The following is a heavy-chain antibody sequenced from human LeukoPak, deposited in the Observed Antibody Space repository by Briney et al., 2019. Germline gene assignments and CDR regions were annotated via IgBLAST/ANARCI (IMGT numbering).Heavy chain of an antibody. CDR1: GFTVSSNS. J-gene: IGHJ4*02. CDR2: IYSGGST. V-gene: IGHV3-53*01. CDR3: ASEKAGHFDY. D-gene: IGHD6-19*01. Sequence: GGSLRPSCAASGFTVSSNSMSWVRQAPGKGLEWVSVIYSGGSTYYADSVKGRFTISRDNSKNTLYLQMNSLRAEDTAVYYCASEKAGHFDYWGQGTLVTVSS.